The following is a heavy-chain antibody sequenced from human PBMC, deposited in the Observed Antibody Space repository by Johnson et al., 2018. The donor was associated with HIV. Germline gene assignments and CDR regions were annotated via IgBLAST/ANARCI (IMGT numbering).Heavy chain of an antibody. J-gene: IGHJ3*02. V-gene: IGHV3-48*04. CDR1: GFTFSSYA. CDR3: ARMTLYSSGWRGAFDI. D-gene: IGHD6-19*01. Sequence: VQLVESGGGVVQPGRSLRLSCAASGFTFSSYAMSWVRQAPGKGLEWVSAISGSGSTIYYAASVKGRFTISRDNAKNSLYLQMNSLRAEDTAVYYCARMTLYSSGWRGAFDIWGQGTMVTVSS. CDR2: ISGSGSTI.